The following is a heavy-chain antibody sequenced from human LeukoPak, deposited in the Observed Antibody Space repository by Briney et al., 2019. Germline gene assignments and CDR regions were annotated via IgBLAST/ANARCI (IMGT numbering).Heavy chain of an antibody. J-gene: IGHJ4*02. Sequence: SETLSLTCTVSGGSISSYYWSWIRQPPGKGLEWIGYIYYSGSTNYNPSLKSRVTISVDTSKNQFSLKLSSVTAADTAVYYCARGGRWLQFWFGYWGQGTLVTVSS. CDR1: GGSISSYY. CDR2: IYYSGST. D-gene: IGHD5-24*01. CDR3: ARGGRWLQFWFGY. V-gene: IGHV4-59*01.